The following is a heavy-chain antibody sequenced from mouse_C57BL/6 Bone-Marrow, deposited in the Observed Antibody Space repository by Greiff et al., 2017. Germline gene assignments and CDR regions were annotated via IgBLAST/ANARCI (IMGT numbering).Heavy chain of an antibody. V-gene: IGHV5-9*01. CDR1: GFTFSSYT. CDR2: ISGGGGNT. Sequence: DVMLVESGGGLVKPGGSLKLSCAASGFTFSSYTMYWVRQTPEKRLQWVAAISGGGGNTYYPDSVKGRFTISRDNAKNILYLQMSSLRSEDTALYYCSRQVTAVLATKYFDVWGTGTTVTVSS. J-gene: IGHJ1*03. D-gene: IGHD1-1*01. CDR3: SRQVTAVLATKYFDV.